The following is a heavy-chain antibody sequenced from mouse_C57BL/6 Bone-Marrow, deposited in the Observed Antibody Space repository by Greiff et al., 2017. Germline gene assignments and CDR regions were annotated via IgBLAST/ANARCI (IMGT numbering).Heavy chain of an antibody. CDR2: IYPRDGST. V-gene: IGHV1-85*01. CDR3: ARMITYFDY. CDR1: GYTFTSYD. Sequence: VKLVESGPELVKPGASVKLSCKASGYTFTSYDINWVKQRPGQGLEWIGWIYPRDGSTKYNEKIKGKATLTVDTSSSTAYMELHSLTSEDSAVYFCARMITYFDYWGQGTTLTVSS. D-gene: IGHD2-4*01. J-gene: IGHJ2*01.